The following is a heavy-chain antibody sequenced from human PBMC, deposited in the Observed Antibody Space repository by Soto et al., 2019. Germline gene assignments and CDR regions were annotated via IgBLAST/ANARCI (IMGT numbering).Heavy chain of an antibody. D-gene: IGHD3-16*01. CDR1: GFSFLDYV. Sequence: EVQLLESGGGLVQPGGSLRLSCAASGFSFLDYVMAWVRQAPGKGLEWVSAISGSGGSVHYADSVKGRFTISRDNSKNEVYLQMSSLRADDTGVYFCAKDRDIYNYDFHFDHWGQGTLVAVSS. V-gene: IGHV3-23*01. J-gene: IGHJ4*02. CDR3: AKDRDIYNYDFHFDH. CDR2: ISGSGGSV.